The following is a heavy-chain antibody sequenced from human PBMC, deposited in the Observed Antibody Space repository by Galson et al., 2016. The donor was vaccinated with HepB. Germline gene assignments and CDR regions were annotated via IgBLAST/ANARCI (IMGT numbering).Heavy chain of an antibody. Sequence: TLSLTCTVSGGSINSGGYYWSWMRQHPGKGLEWIAYIDYSGNTYYNPSLTSRVTISVDTSKNQFSLKLSSVTAADTAVYYCARIGGDGWYVKGWFDPWGQGTLVTVS. CDR3: ARIGGDGWYVKGWFDP. D-gene: IGHD6-19*01. V-gene: IGHV4-31*03. CDR1: GGSINSGGYY. J-gene: IGHJ5*02. CDR2: IDYSGNT.